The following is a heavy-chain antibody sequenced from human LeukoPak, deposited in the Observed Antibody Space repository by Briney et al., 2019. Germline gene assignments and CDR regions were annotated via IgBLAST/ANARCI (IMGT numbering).Heavy chain of an antibody. D-gene: IGHD3-3*01. CDR1: GFSFSSYW. J-gene: IGHJ4*02. CDR3: VSGFLQWLY. V-gene: IGHV3-7*01. Sequence: GALRLSCAASGFSFSSYWMSWVRQAPGKGLEWVANINPDGSNMLYVDSVKGRFTISRDNAKNSLYLQMNNLRAEDTAVYFCVSGFLQWLYWGQGTLVTVPS. CDR2: INPDGSNM.